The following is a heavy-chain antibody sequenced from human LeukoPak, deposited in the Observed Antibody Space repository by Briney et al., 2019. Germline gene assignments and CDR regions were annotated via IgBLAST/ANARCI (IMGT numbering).Heavy chain of an antibody. CDR2: IYYSGST. Sequence: SETLSLTCTVSGGSISSGGYYWSWIRQHPGKGLEWIGYIYYSGSTYYNPSLKSRVTISVDTSKNQFSLKLSSVTAADTAVYYCARGGLLLWFGELLCQPFDYWGQGTLVTVSS. CDR3: ARGGLLLWFGELLCQPFDY. J-gene: IGHJ4*02. D-gene: IGHD3-10*01. V-gene: IGHV4-31*03. CDR1: GGSISSGGYY.